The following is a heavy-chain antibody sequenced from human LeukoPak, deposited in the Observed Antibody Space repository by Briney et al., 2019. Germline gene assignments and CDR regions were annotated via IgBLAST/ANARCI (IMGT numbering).Heavy chain of an antibody. CDR2: ISSSGSTI. Sequence: GGSLRLSCAASGFTFSDYYMSWIRQAPGKGLEWVSYISSSGSTIYYADSVKGRFTISRDNAKNSLYLQMNSLRAEDTAVYYCARRLGYCSSTSCYSWFDPWGQGTLVTVSS. CDR1: GFTFSDYY. J-gene: IGHJ5*02. CDR3: ARRLGYCSSTSCYSWFDP. D-gene: IGHD2-2*01. V-gene: IGHV3-11*01.